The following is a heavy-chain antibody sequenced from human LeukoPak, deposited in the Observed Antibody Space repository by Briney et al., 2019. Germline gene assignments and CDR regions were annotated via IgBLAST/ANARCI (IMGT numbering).Heavy chain of an antibody. CDR1: GGSFSGYY. Sequence: PSETLSLTCAVYGGSFSGYYWSWIRQPPGKGLEWIGEINHSGSTNYNPSLKSRVTISVDTSKNQFSLKLSSVTAADTAVYYCARPKRRQQLYDYWGQGTLVTVSS. D-gene: IGHD6-13*01. CDR2: INHSGST. CDR3: ARPKRRQQLYDY. V-gene: IGHV4-34*01. J-gene: IGHJ4*02.